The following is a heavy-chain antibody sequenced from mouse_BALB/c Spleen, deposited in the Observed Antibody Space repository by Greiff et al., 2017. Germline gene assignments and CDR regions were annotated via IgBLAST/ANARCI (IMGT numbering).Heavy chain of an antibody. Sequence: EVKLVESGGGLVKPGGSLKLSCAASGFTFSSYAMSWVRQSPEKRLEWVAEISSGGSYTYYPDTVTGRFTISSDNAKNTLYLEMSMLRSEDTAMYYCARKNLVRRREGAMDYWGQGTSVTVSS. CDR2: ISSGGSYT. CDR3: ARKNLVRRREGAMDY. V-gene: IGHV5-9-4*01. CDR1: GFTFSSYA. D-gene: IGHD6-1*01. J-gene: IGHJ4*01.